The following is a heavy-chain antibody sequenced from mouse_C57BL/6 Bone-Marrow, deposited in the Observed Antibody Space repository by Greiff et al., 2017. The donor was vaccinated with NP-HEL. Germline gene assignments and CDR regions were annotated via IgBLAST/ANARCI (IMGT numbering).Heavy chain of an antibody. Sequence: VQLQQSGAELARPGASVKMSCKASGYTFTSYTMHWVKQRPGQGLEWIGYINPSSGYTKYNQKFKDKATLTADKSSSTAYMQLSSLTSEDSAVYYCGRGSGCAYWGQGTLVTVSA. CDR3: GRGSGCAY. J-gene: IGHJ3*01. V-gene: IGHV1-4*01. CDR2: INPSSGYT. CDR1: GYTFTSYT.